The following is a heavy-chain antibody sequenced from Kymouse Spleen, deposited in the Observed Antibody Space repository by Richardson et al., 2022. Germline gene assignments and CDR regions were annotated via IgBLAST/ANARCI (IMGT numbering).Heavy chain of an antibody. D-gene: IGHD3-22*01. V-gene: IGHV3-23*04. CDR2: ISGSGGST. Sequence: EVQLVESGGGLVQPGGSLRLSCAASGFTFSSYAMSWVRQAPGKGLEWVSAISGSGGSTYYADSVKGRFTISRDNSKNTLYLQMNSLRAEDTAVYYCAGKGYYYDSSGYYLNWFDPWGQGTLVTVSS. CDR1: GFTFSSYA. CDR3: AGKGYYYDSSGYYLNWFDP. J-gene: IGHJ5*02.